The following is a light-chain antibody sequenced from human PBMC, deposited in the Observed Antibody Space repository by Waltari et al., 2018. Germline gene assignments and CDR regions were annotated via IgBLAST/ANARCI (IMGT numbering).Light chain of an antibody. V-gene: IGKV1-5*01. CDR2: KAS. CDR1: QSISSW. Sequence: DIQMTQSPSSLSASVGDTVTITCRASQSISSWLDWYQQKPGKAPNLLIYKASNLQSGVPSRFSGSGSGTEFTLTISSLQPEDFATYYCLQYSSGPYSFGQGTKLEIK. J-gene: IGKJ2*03. CDR3: LQYSSGPYS.